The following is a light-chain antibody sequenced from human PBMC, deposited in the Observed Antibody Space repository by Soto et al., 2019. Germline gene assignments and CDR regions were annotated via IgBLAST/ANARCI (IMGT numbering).Light chain of an antibody. J-gene: IGKJ4*01. CDR2: GAS. V-gene: IGKV3-20*01. CDR3: QQYGSSPLT. Sequence: EIVLTQSPGTLSLSPGEIATLSCRASQSVSSSYLAWYQQKPGQAPRLIIYGASSRATGIPDRFSGSGSGTDFTLTISRLEPEDFAVYYCQQYGSSPLTFGGGTKVDI. CDR1: QSVSSSY.